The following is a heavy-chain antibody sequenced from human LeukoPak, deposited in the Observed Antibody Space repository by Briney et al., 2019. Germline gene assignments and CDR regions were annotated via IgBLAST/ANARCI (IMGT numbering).Heavy chain of an antibody. J-gene: IGHJ4*02. CDR2: VYFSGST. CDR1: GGSVSGRSYY. V-gene: IGHV4-39*07. CDR3: AKNCSTTSCYYLDY. Sequence: SETLSLTCSVSGGSVSGRSYYWGWIRQPPGKGLEWIGSVYFSGSTYYNPSLKSRVTISVDTSKNQFSLKLNSVTAADTAVYYCAKNCSTTSCYYLDYWGQGILVTVSS. D-gene: IGHD2-2*01.